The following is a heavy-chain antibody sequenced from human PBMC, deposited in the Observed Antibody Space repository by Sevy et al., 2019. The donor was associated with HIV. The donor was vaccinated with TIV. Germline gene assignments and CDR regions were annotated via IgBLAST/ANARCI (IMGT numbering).Heavy chain of an antibody. CDR2: INPNSGGT. CDR1: RYTFTGYY. Sequence: ASVKVSCKASRYTFTGYYMHWVRQAPGQGLEWMGWINPNSGGTNFAQKFQGRVTMTRDTSIRTAYMELSRLRSDDTAFYYCARGIFWSGYYATRELDYFGMDVWGQWTTVTVSS. J-gene: IGHJ6*02. V-gene: IGHV1-2*02. CDR3: ARGIFWSGYYATRELDYFGMDV. D-gene: IGHD3-3*01.